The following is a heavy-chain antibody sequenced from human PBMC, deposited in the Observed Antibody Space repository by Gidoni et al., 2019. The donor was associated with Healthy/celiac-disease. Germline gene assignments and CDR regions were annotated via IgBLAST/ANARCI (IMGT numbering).Heavy chain of an antibody. CDR1: EFIFSRYI. V-gene: IGHV3-21*01. CDR3: ARDKGDFDWLFSPGVDV. D-gene: IGHD3-9*01. J-gene: IGHJ6*02. Sequence: EVQLVASGGGLVKTGGSLRLYCADSEFIFSRYIMNWVSQAPGKGLEWVSSISSSSSYIYYADSVKGRFTMSRDNAKNSLYLQMNSLRAEDTAVYYCARDKGDFDWLFSPGVDVWGQGTTVTVSS. CDR2: ISSSSSYI.